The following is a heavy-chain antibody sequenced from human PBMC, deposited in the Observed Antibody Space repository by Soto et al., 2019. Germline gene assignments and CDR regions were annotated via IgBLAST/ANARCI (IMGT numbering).Heavy chain of an antibody. J-gene: IGHJ6*02. V-gene: IGHV1-46*01. CDR2: INPSGGST. D-gene: IGHD3-3*01. CDR1: GYTFTSYY. CDR3: AREGLRFLEWLSSYGMDV. Sequence: GASVKVSCKASGYTFTSYYMHWVRQAPGQGLEWMGIINPSGGSTSYAQKFQGRVTMTRDTSTSTVYMELSSLRSEDTAVYYCAREGLRFLEWLSSYGMDVWGQGTTVTVS.